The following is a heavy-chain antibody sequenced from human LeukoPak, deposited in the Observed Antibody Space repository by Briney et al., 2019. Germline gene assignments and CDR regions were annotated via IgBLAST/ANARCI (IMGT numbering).Heavy chain of an antibody. Sequence: SVKVSCKASGGTFSSYAISWVRQAPGQGLEWMGGIIPIFGTANYAQKFQGRVTMTTDTSTSTAYMELRSLRSDDTAVYYCARGFRYSSSSSSDYWGQGTLVTVSS. CDR3: ARGFRYSSSSSSDY. V-gene: IGHV1-69*05. CDR2: IIPIFGTA. D-gene: IGHD6-6*01. J-gene: IGHJ4*02. CDR1: GGTFSSYA.